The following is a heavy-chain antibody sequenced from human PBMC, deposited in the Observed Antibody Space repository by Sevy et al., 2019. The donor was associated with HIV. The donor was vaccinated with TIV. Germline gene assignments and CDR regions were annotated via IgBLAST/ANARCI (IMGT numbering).Heavy chain of an antibody. CDR3: ARDHGYCSGGSCYSGCY. J-gene: IGHJ4*02. Sequence: GGSLRLSCSASGFTFSSYTMIWVRQAPGRGLEWVSASSGTGSYIYYADSVKDRFTISRDNAKNLLYLQMNSLRAEDTAVYYCARDHGYCSGGSCYSGCYWGQGTLVTVSS. V-gene: IGHV3-21*06. CDR2: SSGTGSYI. CDR1: GFTFSSYT. D-gene: IGHD2-15*01.